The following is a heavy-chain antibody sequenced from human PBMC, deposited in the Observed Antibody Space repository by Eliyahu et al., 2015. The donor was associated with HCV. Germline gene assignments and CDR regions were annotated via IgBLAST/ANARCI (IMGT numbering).Heavy chain of an antibody. V-gene: IGHV3-30*03. CDR2: TSFLEGRK. Sequence: QVQLTESGGGVVQPGRSLRLSCATSGFNLRHYGIHWVRQAPGKGGGWVAFTSFLEGRKYYADSVKGRFTISRDESTSTVHLQIDILRPEDTAVYYCARQGGLGYSDWWGQGAPVTVSS. CDR1: GFNLRHYG. CDR3: ARQGGLGYSDW. J-gene: IGHJ4*02. D-gene: IGHD3-9*01.